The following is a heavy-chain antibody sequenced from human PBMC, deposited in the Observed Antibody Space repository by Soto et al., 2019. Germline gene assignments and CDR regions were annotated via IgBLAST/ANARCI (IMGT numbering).Heavy chain of an antibody. J-gene: IGHJ5*02. D-gene: IGHD2-15*01. Sequence: GGSLRLSCAVSGFTVRSNYMNWVRQAPGKGLEWVSTIYSSGNTYCADSVKGRFTISRDDPENTLYLQMHSLRAEDTGVYYCAKDVDNWFDPWGQGTLVTVSS. V-gene: IGHV3-53*01. CDR2: IYSSGNT. CDR1: GFTVRSNY. CDR3: AKDVDNWFDP.